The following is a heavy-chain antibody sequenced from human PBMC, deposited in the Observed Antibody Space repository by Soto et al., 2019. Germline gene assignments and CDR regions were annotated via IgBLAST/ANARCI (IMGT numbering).Heavy chain of an antibody. CDR1: GYTFTSYG. D-gene: IGHD6-13*01. Sequence: ASVKVSCKASGYTFTSYGISWVRQAPGQGLEWMGWISAYNGNTNYAQKLQGRVTMTTDTSTSTAYMELRSLRSDDTAVYYCARAAAIAAAGISGNNWFDPWGQGTLVTVSS. CDR2: ISAYNGNT. CDR3: ARAAAIAAAGISGNNWFDP. V-gene: IGHV1-18*01. J-gene: IGHJ5*02.